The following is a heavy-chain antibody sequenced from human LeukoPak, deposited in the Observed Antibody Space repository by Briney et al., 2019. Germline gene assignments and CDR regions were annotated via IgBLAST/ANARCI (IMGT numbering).Heavy chain of an antibody. Sequence: QPGASLRLSCAASGVTFSTFEVNWVRQAPGKGLEWVSFISSSASTIFYADSVKGRFTISRDNARNSLYLQMNSLRSEDTAIYYCARVGASYGALDYWGQGALVTVSS. CDR3: ARVGASYGALDY. J-gene: IGHJ4*02. CDR1: GVTFSTFE. V-gene: IGHV3-48*03. CDR2: ISSSASTI. D-gene: IGHD1-26*01.